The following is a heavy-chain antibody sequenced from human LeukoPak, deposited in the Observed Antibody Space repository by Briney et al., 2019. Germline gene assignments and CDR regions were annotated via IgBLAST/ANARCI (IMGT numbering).Heavy chain of an antibody. D-gene: IGHD6-25*01. CDR2: IHPNSGDT. CDR3: ARDSSGPLNWFDP. V-gene: IGHV1-2*02. Sequence: ASVKVSCKASAYTFTDSFLHWVRQAPGQGLEWMGSIHPNSGDTHYAQKLQGRVTMTRDTSISTAYMELSRLSSDDTAVFYCARDSSGPLNWFDPWGQGTLVTVSS. J-gene: IGHJ5*02. CDR1: AYTFTDSF.